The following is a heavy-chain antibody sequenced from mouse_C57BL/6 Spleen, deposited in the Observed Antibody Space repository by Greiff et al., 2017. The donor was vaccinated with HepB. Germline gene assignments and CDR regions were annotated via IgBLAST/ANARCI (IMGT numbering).Heavy chain of an antibody. Sequence: VQLQQSGAELAKPGASVKLSCKASGYTFTSYCMHWVKQRPGQGLEWIGYINPSSGYTKYNQKFKDKATLSADKSSSTAYMQLSSLTYEDSAVYYCARGATVAGYFDYWGQGTTLTVSS. D-gene: IGHD1-1*01. J-gene: IGHJ2*01. CDR2: INPSSGYT. V-gene: IGHV1-7*01. CDR1: GYTFTSYC. CDR3: ARGATVAGYFDY.